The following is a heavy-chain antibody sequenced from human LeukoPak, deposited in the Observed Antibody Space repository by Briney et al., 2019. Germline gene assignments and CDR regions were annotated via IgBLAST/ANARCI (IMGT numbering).Heavy chain of an antibody. CDR1: GLTFSTYD. CDR3: ARGGHIGFDV. Sequence: GGSLRLSCAVSGLTFSTYDMHWVRQTTGKGLEWGSGIGKGGDTYYAGSVKGRFTISRENAKNSLYLQMNSLRIGDTAVYYCARGGHIGFDVWGQGTMVTVSS. CDR2: IGKGGDT. V-gene: IGHV3-13*04. D-gene: IGHD5-12*01. J-gene: IGHJ3*01.